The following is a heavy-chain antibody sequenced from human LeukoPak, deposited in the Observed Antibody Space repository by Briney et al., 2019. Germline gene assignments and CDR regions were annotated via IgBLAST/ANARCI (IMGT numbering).Heavy chain of an antibody. CDR1: GYSISSGYY. Sequence: SETLSLTCTVSGYSISSGYYWGWIRQPPGKGLEWIGSIYHSGSTYYNPSLKSRVTISVDTSKNQFSLKLSSVTAADTAVYYCARHTGNRDAFDIWGQGTMVTVSS. CDR2: IYHSGST. D-gene: IGHD5-18*01. V-gene: IGHV4-38-2*02. J-gene: IGHJ3*02. CDR3: ARHTGNRDAFDI.